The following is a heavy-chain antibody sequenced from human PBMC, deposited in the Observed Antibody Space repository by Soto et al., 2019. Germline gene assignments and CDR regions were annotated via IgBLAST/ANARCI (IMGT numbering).Heavy chain of an antibody. Sequence: QVQLVESGGGVVQPGRSLRLSCAASGFTFSSYAMHWVRQAPGKGLEWVAVISYDGSNKYYADSVKGRFTISRDNSKNTLYLQMNSLRAEDTAVYYCARGDLGYSSSWYLDYWGQGTLDTVSS. CDR3: ARGDLGYSSSWYLDY. CDR1: GFTFSSYA. J-gene: IGHJ4*02. D-gene: IGHD6-13*01. CDR2: ISYDGSNK. V-gene: IGHV3-30-3*01.